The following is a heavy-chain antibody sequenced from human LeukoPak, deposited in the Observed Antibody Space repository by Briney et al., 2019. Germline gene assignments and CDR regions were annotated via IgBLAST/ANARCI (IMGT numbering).Heavy chain of an antibody. CDR1: GFTFSDYY. Sequence: GGSLRLSCVASGFTFSDYYMSWIRQAPGKGLEWVSYISSSGSNTYYADSVKGRFTISRDNAKNSLYLQMNSLRAEDTAVYYCARAYSSSWYTGGLGYYFDYWGQGTLVTVSS. J-gene: IGHJ4*02. V-gene: IGHV3-11*04. CDR3: ARAYSSSWYTGGLGYYFDY. CDR2: ISSSGSNT. D-gene: IGHD6-13*01.